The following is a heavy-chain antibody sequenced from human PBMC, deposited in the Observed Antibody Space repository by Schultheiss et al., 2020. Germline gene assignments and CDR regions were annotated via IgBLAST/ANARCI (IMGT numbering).Heavy chain of an antibody. J-gene: IGHJ6*04. V-gene: IGHV4-39*07. CDR2: INHSGNT. Sequence: SETMSLTCTVSGGSISSSSYYWAWIRQPPGKGLEWIGEINHSGNTNYNPSLKSRVTMSVDTSKNQFSLKLSSVTAADTAVYYCARLGYGSGSPYYYYYGMDVWGKGTTVTVSS. CDR1: GGSISSSSYY. CDR3: ARLGYGSGSPYYYYYGMDV. D-gene: IGHD3-10*01.